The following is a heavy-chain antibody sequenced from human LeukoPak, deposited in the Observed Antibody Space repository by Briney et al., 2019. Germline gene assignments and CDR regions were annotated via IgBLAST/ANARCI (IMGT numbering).Heavy chain of an antibody. J-gene: IGHJ4*02. CDR3: ARTAARRFDY. Sequence: KFQGRVTITRDTSTSTAYMELSSLRSEDTAVYYCARTAARRFDYWGQGTLVTVSS. D-gene: IGHD6-6*01. V-gene: IGHV1-3*01.